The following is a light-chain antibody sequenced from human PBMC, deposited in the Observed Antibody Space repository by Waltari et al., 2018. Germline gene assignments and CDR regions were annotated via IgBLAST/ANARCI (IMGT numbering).Light chain of an antibody. Sequence: EIVVTQSPATLSVSPGEGATLSCRASQSIRNNLAWYQQKAGQPPRLLIYGASTRAPGLPARFSGSGSGTEFALTISSLQPEDFAVYYCHHYNKRPPSYTFGQGTRLEIK. V-gene: IGKV3-15*01. CDR3: HHYNKRPPSYT. CDR1: QSIRNN. CDR2: GAS. J-gene: IGKJ2*01.